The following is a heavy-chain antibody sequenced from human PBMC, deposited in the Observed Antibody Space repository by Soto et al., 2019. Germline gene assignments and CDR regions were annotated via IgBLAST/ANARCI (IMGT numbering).Heavy chain of an antibody. CDR3: ARAGGYSYGPLFDY. Sequence: SETLSLTCAVSGGSISSSNWWSWVRQPPGKGLEWIGEIYHSGSTNYNPSLKSRVTISVDKSKNQFSLKLSSVTAADTAVYYCARAGGYSYGPLFDYWGQGTLVTVSS. CDR1: GGSISSSNW. CDR2: IYHSGST. J-gene: IGHJ4*02. D-gene: IGHD5-18*01. V-gene: IGHV4-4*02.